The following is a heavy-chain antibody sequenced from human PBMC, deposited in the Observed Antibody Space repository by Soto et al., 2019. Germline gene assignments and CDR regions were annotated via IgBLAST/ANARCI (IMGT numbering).Heavy chain of an antibody. CDR1: GYTFTSYG. V-gene: IGHV1-18*01. D-gene: IGHD6-13*01. CDR2: ISAYNGNT. CDR3: ARLIAADDDLDY. Sequence: QVQLVQSGAEVKKPGASVKVSCKASGYTFTSYGISWVRQAPGQGLEWMGWISAYNGNTNYAQKLQGRVTMTTDTSVSTENKEVQCLRSDRTSGYCCARLIAADDDLDYWGQGPLVTVSS. J-gene: IGHJ4*02.